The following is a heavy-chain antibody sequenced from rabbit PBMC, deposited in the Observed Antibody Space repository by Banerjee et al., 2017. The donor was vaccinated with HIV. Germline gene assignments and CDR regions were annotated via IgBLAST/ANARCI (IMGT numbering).Heavy chain of an antibody. Sequence: QEQLEESGGDLVKPGASLTLTCTASGFSFSSTYYMCWVRQAPGKGLEWIACIYAGSSGSTYYASWAKGRFTISKTSSTTVTLQMTSLTAADTATYFCAVDYSSGWGGTRLDLRGPGTLVTVS. V-gene: IGHV1S45*01. CDR1: GFSFSSTYY. CDR3: AVDYSSGWGGTRLDL. CDR2: IYAGSSGST. D-gene: IGHD4-1*01. J-gene: IGHJ3*01.